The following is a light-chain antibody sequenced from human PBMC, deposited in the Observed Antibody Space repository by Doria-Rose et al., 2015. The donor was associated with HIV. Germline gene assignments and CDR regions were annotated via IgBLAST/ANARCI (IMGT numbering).Light chain of an antibody. CDR1: QSFSSTY. J-gene: IGKJ1*01. Sequence: EIVMTQSPGTLSLSPGERATLSCRASQSFSSTYLAWYQQKPGQAPSLLIYDGSTRATGIPDRFGASGSGTDFTLTINRLEPEDFALYYCHQYGTSWTSGQGTKVEI. CDR3: HQYGTSWT. V-gene: IGKV3-20*01. CDR2: DGS.